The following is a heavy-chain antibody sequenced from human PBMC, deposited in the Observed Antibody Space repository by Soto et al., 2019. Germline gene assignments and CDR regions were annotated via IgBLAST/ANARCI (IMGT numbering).Heavy chain of an antibody. Sequence: QVQLVQSGAEVKRPGSSVKVSCKASGDTFAFYSINWVRQAPGLGLEWMGRINPILSMSNYAQRFQGRVTMTAAKSTSTAYMVLNSLRSEDMAIYYCATSYGSGYRAFDYWGQGALVTVSS. CDR2: INPILSMS. V-gene: IGHV1-69*02. CDR3: ATSYGSGYRAFDY. CDR1: GDTFAFYS. D-gene: IGHD3-10*01. J-gene: IGHJ4*02.